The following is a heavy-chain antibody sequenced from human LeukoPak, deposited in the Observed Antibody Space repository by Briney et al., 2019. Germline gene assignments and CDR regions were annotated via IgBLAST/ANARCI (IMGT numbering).Heavy chain of an antibody. D-gene: IGHD2-2*01. J-gene: IGHJ3*02. Sequence: SETLSLTCAVSGSSITSVYYWGWIRQPPGKGLEWIGSIHHSRITYYRPSLKGRVTISVDTSKNQFSLKMRSVTAADTAIYYCARPLYCSSTSCSDAFDIRGQGTLVTVSS. CDR3: ARPLYCSSTSCSDAFDI. CDR1: GSSITSVYY. V-gene: IGHV4-38-2*01. CDR2: IHHSRIT.